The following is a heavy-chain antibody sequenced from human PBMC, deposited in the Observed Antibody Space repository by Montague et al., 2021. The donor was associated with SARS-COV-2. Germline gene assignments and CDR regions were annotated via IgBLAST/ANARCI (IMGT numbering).Heavy chain of an antibody. CDR1: GFSLSTSGMC. CDR2: IDWDGDR. V-gene: IGHV2-70*11. Sequence: PALVKPTQTLTLTCTFSGFSLSTSGMCMTWIRQPPGKALEWLARIDWDGDRYYNTSPKSRLTTSKDTSKNLVVLTMTNMDPVDTATYYCARGLSDTYYYNGMDVWGRGTTVTVSS. J-gene: IGHJ6*02. CDR3: ARGLSDTYYYNGMDV.